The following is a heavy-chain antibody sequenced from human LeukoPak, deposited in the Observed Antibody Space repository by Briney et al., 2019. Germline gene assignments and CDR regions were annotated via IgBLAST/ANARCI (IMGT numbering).Heavy chain of an antibody. J-gene: IGHJ5*02. CDR3: ARDAAAGINWFDP. CDR2: INHSGST. CDR1: GGSFSGYY. Sequence: SETLPLTCAVYGGSFSGYYWSWIRQPPGKGLEWIGEINHSGSTNYNPSLKSRVTISVDTSKNQFSLKLSSVTAADTAVYYCARDAAAGINWFDPWGQGTLVTVSS. V-gene: IGHV4-34*01. D-gene: IGHD6-13*01.